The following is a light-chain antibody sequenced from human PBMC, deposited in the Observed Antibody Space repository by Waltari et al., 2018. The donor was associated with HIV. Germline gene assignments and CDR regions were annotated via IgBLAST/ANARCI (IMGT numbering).Light chain of an antibody. J-gene: IGLJ2*01. CDR3: SSYTSSGPRYVL. Sequence: QSALNQPASVSGYPGQSITISCTGNSGDVGGYNFVSWYQQHPGKAPKLIIYNVNTRPSGVSIRFSGSRSANTAALTISGLQAEDEADYFCSSYTSSGPRYVLFGGGTRLTVL. V-gene: IGLV2-14*03. CDR1: SGDVGGYNF. CDR2: NVN.